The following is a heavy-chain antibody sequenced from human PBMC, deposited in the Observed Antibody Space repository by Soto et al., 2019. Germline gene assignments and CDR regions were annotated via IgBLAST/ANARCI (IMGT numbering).Heavy chain of an antibody. CDR1: AFTFSNYG. D-gene: IGHD3-16*02. J-gene: IGHJ6*03. CDR3: ARDFQYRLRYNYYYYYMDV. V-gene: IGHV3-7*01. Sequence: EVQLVESGGGLVQPGGSLRLSCAASAFTFSNYGMSWVRQAPGKGLEWVANIKEDGSEKYYVDSVKGRFTMSRDNAKNSLYLQMNNLRAEDTAVYYCARDFQYRLRYNYYYYYMDVWGKGTTVTVSS. CDR2: IKEDGSEK.